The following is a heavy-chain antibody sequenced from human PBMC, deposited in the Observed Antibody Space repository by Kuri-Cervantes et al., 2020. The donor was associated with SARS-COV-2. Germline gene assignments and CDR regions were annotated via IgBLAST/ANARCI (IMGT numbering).Heavy chain of an antibody. CDR2: INHSVSA. J-gene: IGHJ4*02. CDR1: GGSFNDYF. CDR3: ARGRVDITMMVVVVTGGLHYLDS. V-gene: IGHV4-34*01. Sequence: SETLSLTCAVYGGSFNDYFWTWIRQPPGKGLEWIGEINHSVSAKYNPSLKSRVTISVDTSKNQFSLKVTSVIAADTAIYYCARGRVDITMMVVVVTGGLHYLDSWGQGTLVTVSS. D-gene: IGHD3-22*01.